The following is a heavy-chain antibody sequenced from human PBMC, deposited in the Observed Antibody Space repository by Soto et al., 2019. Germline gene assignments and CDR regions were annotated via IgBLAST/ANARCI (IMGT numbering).Heavy chain of an antibody. CDR2: IIPIFGTT. Sequence: GASVKVSCKASGGTFSSYTISWVRQAPGQGLEWMGGIIPIFGTTTYAHKFQGRVTIIADESTSTVYMELSSLRGEDTAVYYCARGALTTLAYYYGMDVWGQGTTVTVSS. V-gene: IGHV1-69*13. CDR1: GGTFSSYT. D-gene: IGHD4-4*01. J-gene: IGHJ6*02. CDR3: ARGALTTLAYYYGMDV.